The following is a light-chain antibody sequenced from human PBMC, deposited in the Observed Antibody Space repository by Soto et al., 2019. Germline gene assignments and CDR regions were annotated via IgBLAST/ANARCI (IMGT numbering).Light chain of an antibody. V-gene: IGLV2-11*01. CDR2: DVS. Sequence: QSALTQPRSVSGSPGQSVTISCTGTSSDVGGYNYVSWYQQHPGKAPKLMIYDVSKRPSRVPDRFSGSKSGNTASLTISGLQADDEDDYYCCSYAGSYTWVFGGGTKLTVL. J-gene: IGLJ3*02. CDR3: CSYAGSYTWV. CDR1: SSDVGGYNY.